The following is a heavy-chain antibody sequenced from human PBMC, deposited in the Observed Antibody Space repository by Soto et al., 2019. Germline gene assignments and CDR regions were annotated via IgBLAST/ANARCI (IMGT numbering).Heavy chain of an antibody. CDR1: GFTFSSYW. Sequence: GGSLRLSCAASGFTFSSYWMHWVRQSPGKGLMWVSRINNDGSSRGYADSVKGRFTISRDNAKNTLYLQVNSLRAEDTAVYYCSRDATTGYSAAGDYWGQGTLVTVSS. D-gene: IGHD1-26*01. J-gene: IGHJ4*02. CDR2: INNDGSSR. V-gene: IGHV3-74*01. CDR3: SRDATTGYSAAGDY.